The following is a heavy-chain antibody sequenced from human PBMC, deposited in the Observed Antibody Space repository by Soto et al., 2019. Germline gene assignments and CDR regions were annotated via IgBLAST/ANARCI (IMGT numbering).Heavy chain of an antibody. Sequence: GASVKVSCKASGYTFTGYYMHWVRQAPGQGLEWMGWINPNSGGTNYAQKFKGRVTMTRDTSISTAYMELSRLRSDDTAVYYCARDRPPVVYHSTNFDYWGQGTLVTVSS. D-gene: IGHD2-2*02. CDR1: GYTFTGYY. V-gene: IGHV1-2*02. CDR2: INPNSGGT. J-gene: IGHJ4*02. CDR3: ARDRPPVVYHSTNFDY.